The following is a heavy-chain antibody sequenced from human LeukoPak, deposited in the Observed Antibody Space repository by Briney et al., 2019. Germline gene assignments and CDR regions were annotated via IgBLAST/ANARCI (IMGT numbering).Heavy chain of an antibody. CDR2: IGGSGDNR. Sequence: GGSLRLSCAASGFTFSNYAVSWVRQAPGKGLQWVSTIGGSGDNRYYEDSVKGRFTISRDNSRYTVYLQVHGLRADDTAVYYCARNSYGDYWFFDLWGRGTLVTVSS. CDR1: GFTFSNYA. CDR3: ARNSYGDYWFFDL. J-gene: IGHJ2*01. D-gene: IGHD4-17*01. V-gene: IGHV3-23*01.